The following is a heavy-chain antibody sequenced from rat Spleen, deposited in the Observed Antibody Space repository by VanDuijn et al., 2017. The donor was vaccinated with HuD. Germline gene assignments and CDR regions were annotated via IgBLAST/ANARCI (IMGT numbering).Heavy chain of an antibody. J-gene: IGHJ4*01. D-gene: IGHD1-12*02. V-gene: IGHV5S13*01. CDR1: GFTFSKYG. Sequence: EVQLVESGGGLVQPGSSLKLSCAASGFTFSKYGMAWVRQAPTKDLEWVASISSGAGNTYYRDSVKGRFTISRDNAKNTLYLQMDSLRSEDTATYYCATDGYYDGIYYSVYVMDAWAQGASVTVSS. CDR2: ISSGAGNT. CDR3: ATDGYYDGIYYSVYVMDA.